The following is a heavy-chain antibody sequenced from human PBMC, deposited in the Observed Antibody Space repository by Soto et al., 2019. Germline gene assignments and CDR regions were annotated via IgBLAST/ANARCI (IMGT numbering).Heavy chain of an antibody. V-gene: IGHV3-66*01. J-gene: IGHJ4*02. CDR1: GFTVSSKY. CDR3: ARYCSGGSCTRYFDY. Sequence: EVQLVESGGGLVQPGGSLRLSCAASGFTVSSKYMSWVRQAPGKGLEWISILFGDGTTYYADSVKGRSTISRDDSKNTLFLQMNNLRAEDTAVYYCARYCSGGSCTRYFDYWGQGTLVTVSS. D-gene: IGHD2-15*01. CDR2: LFGDGTT.